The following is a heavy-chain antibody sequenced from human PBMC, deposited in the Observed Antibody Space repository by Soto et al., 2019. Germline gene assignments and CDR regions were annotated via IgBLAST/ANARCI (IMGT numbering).Heavy chain of an antibody. J-gene: IGHJ6*02. Sequence: QVQLQESGPGLVKPSETLSLSCTVSGGSIGSYYWSCFRQSPGRRMGWIGNVHHSWGSSYTPSLQSRVAISLATSKSQFSLKVPSVTATDTAVYYCARQGFGPLHGLVDVWGQGTTVTVSS. CDR2: VHHSWGS. CDR3: ARQGFGPLHGLVDV. D-gene: IGHD3-10*01. V-gene: IGHV4-59*08. CDR1: GGSIGSYY.